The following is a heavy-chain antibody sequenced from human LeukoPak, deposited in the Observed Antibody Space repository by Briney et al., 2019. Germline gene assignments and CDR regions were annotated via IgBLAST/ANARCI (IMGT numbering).Heavy chain of an antibody. J-gene: IGHJ4*02. Sequence: SETLSLTCTVSGGSISSYYWSWIRQPPGKGLEWIGYISYSGSTYYNPSLKSRVTISVDTSKNQFSLKLSSVTAADTAVYYCARGGYGGYGLDYWGQGTLVTVSS. D-gene: IGHD5-12*01. CDR2: ISYSGST. CDR1: GGSISSYY. V-gene: IGHV4-59*08. CDR3: ARGGYGGYGLDY.